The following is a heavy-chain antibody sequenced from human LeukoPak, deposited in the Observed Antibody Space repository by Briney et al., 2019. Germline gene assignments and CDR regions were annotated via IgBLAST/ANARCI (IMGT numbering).Heavy chain of an antibody. CDR1: GFTFSDAW. CDR3: TTRRQDGW. V-gene: IGHV3-15*01. D-gene: IGHD2-15*01. CDR2: IKSKSDGGTI. J-gene: IGHJ4*02. Sequence: GGFLRLSCVGSGFTFSDAWMSWVRQAPGKGLEWDGRIKSKSDGGTIDYAAPVKGRFTISRDDSRNTLYLQMNSLKTEDTAVYYCTTRRQDGWWGQGTLVTVS.